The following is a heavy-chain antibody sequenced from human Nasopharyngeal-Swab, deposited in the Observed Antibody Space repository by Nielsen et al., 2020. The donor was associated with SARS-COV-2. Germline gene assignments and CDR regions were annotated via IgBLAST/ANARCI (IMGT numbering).Heavy chain of an antibody. CDR2: LYYSGST. J-gene: IGHJ6*03. V-gene: IGHV4-39*07. Sequence: SETLSLTCTVSGGSISSSTYYWGWIRQPPGKGLEWIGTLYYSGSTYYNPSLKSRVTISVDTSKNQFSVKLSSVTAADTAVYYCARSDGDYRGDYYYYYMDVWGKGTTVTVSS. D-gene: IGHD4-17*01. CDR3: ARSDGDYRGDYYYYYMDV. CDR1: GGSISSSTYY.